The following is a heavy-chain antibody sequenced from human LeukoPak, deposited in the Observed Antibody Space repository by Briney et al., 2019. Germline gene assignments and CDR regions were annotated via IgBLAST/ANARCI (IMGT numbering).Heavy chain of an antibody. V-gene: IGHV3-30*04. CDR3: ARGRTGYGSGSYPPYFDY. D-gene: IGHD3-10*01. CDR2: ISYDGSNK. J-gene: IGHJ4*02. Sequence: GWAVRLSCVACGFTFSSYAMHGVRQAPGKGLEGVAVISYDGSNKYYADAVKGRFTISRDTSKNTLYLQMNSLRAEDTAVYYCARGRTGYGSGSYPPYFDYWGQGTLVTVSS. CDR1: GFTFSSYA.